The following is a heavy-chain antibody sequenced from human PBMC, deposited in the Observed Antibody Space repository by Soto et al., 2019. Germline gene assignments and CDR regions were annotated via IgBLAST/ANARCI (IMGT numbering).Heavy chain of an antibody. CDR3: ARDDCSGGSCYGY. J-gene: IGHJ4*02. Sequence: PGGSLRLSCSASGFIFSSHWMHWVRQSAEKGLVWVSRINSDGSSTAYADSVKGRFTISRDNAKNTLYLQVNSLRVEDTAVYYCARDDCSGGSCYGYWGQGTLVTVSS. V-gene: IGHV3-74*01. D-gene: IGHD2-15*01. CDR1: GFIFSSHW. CDR2: INSDGSST.